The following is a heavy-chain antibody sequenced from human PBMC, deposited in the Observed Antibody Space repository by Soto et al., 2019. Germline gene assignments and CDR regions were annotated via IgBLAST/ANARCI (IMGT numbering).Heavy chain of an antibody. D-gene: IGHD1-26*01. CDR1: GYTFTSYT. Sequence: QVQLVQSGAAVKKPGASVKVSCKASGYTFTSYTMHWVRQAPGQRLEWMGWINAGNGNTKYSQKLQGRVTITRDTSAITADMELSSLRSEDTAVYYSARGGSFYWYFDLWGRGTLVTVSS. CDR2: INAGNGNT. CDR3: ARGGSFYWYFDL. V-gene: IGHV1-3*01. J-gene: IGHJ2*01.